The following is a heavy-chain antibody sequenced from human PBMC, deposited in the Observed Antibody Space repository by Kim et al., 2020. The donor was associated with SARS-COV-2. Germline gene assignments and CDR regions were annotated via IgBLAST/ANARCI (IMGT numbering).Heavy chain of an antibody. CDR1: GFSFGNHG. V-gene: IGHV3-23*01. J-gene: IGHJ4*02. CDR2: ISSSGTTK. Sequence: GGSLRLSCVASGFSFGNHGMSWVRQVPGKGLEWVSGISSSGTTKSYVDSVKGRFTISRDNSRRTLYLQMNNVRDEDTAVYYCAPRRTAAVGTGRTDANWGQGTLVTVSS. D-gene: IGHD6-13*01. CDR3: APRRTAAVGTGRTDAN.